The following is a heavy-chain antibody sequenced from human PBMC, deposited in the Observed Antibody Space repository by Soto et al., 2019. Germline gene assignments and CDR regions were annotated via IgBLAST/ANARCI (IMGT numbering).Heavy chain of an antibody. V-gene: IGHV1-69*12. Sequence: QVQLVQSGAEVKKPGSSVKVSCKASGGTFSSYAISWVRQAPGQGLEWMGGIIPIFGTADYAQKFQGRVTITADEPTSTAYMELSSLRSEDTAVYYGASLIAAAGPPHSPRYYYGMDVWGQGTTVTVSS. CDR3: ASLIAAAGPPHSPRYYYGMDV. CDR2: IIPIFGTA. CDR1: GGTFSSYA. J-gene: IGHJ6*02. D-gene: IGHD6-13*01.